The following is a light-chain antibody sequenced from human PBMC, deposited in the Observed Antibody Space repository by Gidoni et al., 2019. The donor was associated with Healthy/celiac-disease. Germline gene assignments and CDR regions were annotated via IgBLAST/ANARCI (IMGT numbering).Light chain of an antibody. CDR1: QSLLHSNGYNY. Sequence: DIVMTQSPRSLPVTPGEPASISCRSSQSLLHSNGYNYLDWYLQKPGQSPQLLIYLGSNRASGVPDRFSGRGSGTDFTLKISRVEAEDVGVYYCMQALQTPLTFGHGTKVEIK. J-gene: IGKJ1*01. CDR3: MQALQTPLT. CDR2: LGS. V-gene: IGKV2-28*01.